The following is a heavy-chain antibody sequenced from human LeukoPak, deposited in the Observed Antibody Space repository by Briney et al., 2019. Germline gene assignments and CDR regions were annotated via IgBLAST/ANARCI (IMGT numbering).Heavy chain of an antibody. D-gene: IGHD5-18*01. J-gene: IGHJ4*01. Sequence: ASVKVSCKASGYTLTVYYIHWVRQAPGQGLEWMGRINPNSGDTNFAQKFQGRVTMTRDTSISTAYMDLSGVRPDDTAVYYCAREGSGYTYGRGSYFDYWGHGILVTVSS. CDR3: AREGSGYTYGRGSYFDY. V-gene: IGHV1-2*06. CDR1: GYTLTVYY. CDR2: INPNSGDT.